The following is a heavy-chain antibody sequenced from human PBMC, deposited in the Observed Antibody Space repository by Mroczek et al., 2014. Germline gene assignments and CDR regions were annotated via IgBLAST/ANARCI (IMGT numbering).Heavy chain of an antibody. CDR3: AKDRGLRKYQLLCEY. CDR2: ISYDGSNK. V-gene: IGHV3-30*18. Sequence: VQLLETGGGVVQPGRSLRLSCAASGFTFSSYGMHWVRQAPGKGLEWVAVISYDGSNKYYADSVKGRFTVSRDNSKNTLYLQMNSLRAEDTAVYYCAKDRGLRKYQLLCEYWGQGTLVTVSS. J-gene: IGHJ4*02. D-gene: IGHD2-2*01. CDR1: GFTFSSYG.